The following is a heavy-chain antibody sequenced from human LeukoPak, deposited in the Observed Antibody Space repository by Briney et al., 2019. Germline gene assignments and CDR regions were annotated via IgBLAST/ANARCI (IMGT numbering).Heavy chain of an antibody. CDR3: AREILGGFNPGAY. CDR1: LDSTTSNF. D-gene: IGHD1-14*01. Sequence: PETLSLTCTVSLDSTTSNFWSWVRQPPGKGLEWIGEIHRSGSPNYNPSLQSRVTISIDRSRNQIALELSSVTAADTAVYYCAREILGGFNPGAYWGQGTLVTVSS. CDR2: IHRSGSP. J-gene: IGHJ4*02. V-gene: IGHV4-4*03.